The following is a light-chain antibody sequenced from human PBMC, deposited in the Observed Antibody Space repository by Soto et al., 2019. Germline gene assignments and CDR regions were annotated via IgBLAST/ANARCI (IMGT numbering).Light chain of an antibody. CDR2: DVN. J-gene: IGLJ2*01. CDR3: TSWTISTTMI. CDR1: SSDIGAYNF. Sequence: QSALTQPASVSGSPGQSITISCTGTSSDIGAYNFVSWYQQHPGKAPKLMLYDVNIRPSGVSNRFSGSKSGNTVSLTISGLQAEDEADYYCTSWTISTTMIFGGGTKLTVL. V-gene: IGLV2-14*03.